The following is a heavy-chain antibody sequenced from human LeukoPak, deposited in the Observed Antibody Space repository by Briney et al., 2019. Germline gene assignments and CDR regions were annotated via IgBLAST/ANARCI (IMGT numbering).Heavy chain of an antibody. CDR3: AAVLTGSWYVPFDY. V-gene: IGHV3-23*01. CDR2: ISGSGGST. Sequence: GGSLRLSCAASGFTFSSYAMSWVRQAPGKGLEWVSAISGSGGSTYYADSVKGRFTISRDNSKNTLYLQMNSLRAEDTAVYYCAAVLTGSWYVPFDYWAREPWSPSPQ. CDR1: GFTFSSYA. D-gene: IGHD6-13*01. J-gene: IGHJ4*02.